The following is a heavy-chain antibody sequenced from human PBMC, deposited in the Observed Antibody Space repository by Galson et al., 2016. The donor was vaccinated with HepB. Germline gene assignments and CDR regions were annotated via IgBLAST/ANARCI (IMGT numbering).Heavy chain of an antibody. D-gene: IGHD5-12*01. CDR2: LYSGGTT. CDR3: ASAPTITTIWGS. CDR1: GITVTTNY. Sequence: SLRLSCAASGITVTTNYISWVRQAPGKGLEWVAILYSGGTTVYADSVRGRFTISRDESKTTVHLQMNSLRVEDTAMYFCASAPTITTIWGSWGQGTLVTVSS. V-gene: IGHV3-53*01. J-gene: IGHJ5*02.